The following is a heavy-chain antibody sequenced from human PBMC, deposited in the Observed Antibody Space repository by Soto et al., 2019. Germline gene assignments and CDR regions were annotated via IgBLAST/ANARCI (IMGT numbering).Heavy chain of an antibody. CDR2: ISWNSGSI. CDR3: AKRSISAAAGLDAFDI. V-gene: IGHV3-9*01. CDR1: GFTFDDYA. J-gene: IGHJ3*02. D-gene: IGHD6-13*01. Sequence: LRLSCAASGFTFDDYAMHWVRQAPGKGLEWVSGISWNSGSIGYADSVKGRFTISRDNAKNSLYLQMNSLRAEDTALYYCAKRSISAAAGLDAFDIWGQGTMVTVSS.